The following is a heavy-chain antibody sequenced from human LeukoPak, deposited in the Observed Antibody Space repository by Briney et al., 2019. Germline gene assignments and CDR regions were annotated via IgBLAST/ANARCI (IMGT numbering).Heavy chain of an antibody. CDR2: ISGSGRDT. CDR1: GFNFSSYA. Sequence: PGGSLRLSCAASGFNFSSYAMNWVRQAPVKGRGWVAGISGSGRDTYYADSVKGRFTISRDNSKNTLYLQMNSLSADDTAVYYCATNYYDSSGYFPDFDYWGQGALVSVSS. J-gene: IGHJ4*02. D-gene: IGHD3-22*01. CDR3: ATNYYDSSGYFPDFDY. V-gene: IGHV3-23*01.